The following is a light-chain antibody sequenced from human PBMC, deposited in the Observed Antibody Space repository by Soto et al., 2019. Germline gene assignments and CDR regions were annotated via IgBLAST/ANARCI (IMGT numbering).Light chain of an antibody. CDR1: QSVSSY. J-gene: IGKJ4*01. CDR2: DAS. Sequence: ESVLRQSPATLSLSPGERATLSCRASQSVSSYLAWYQQRPGQAPRLLIYDASNRATGIPARFSGSGSGTDFTLTISSLEPEDFAVYYCQQRTNWPPLTFGGGTKVEIK. CDR3: QQRTNWPPLT. V-gene: IGKV3-11*01.